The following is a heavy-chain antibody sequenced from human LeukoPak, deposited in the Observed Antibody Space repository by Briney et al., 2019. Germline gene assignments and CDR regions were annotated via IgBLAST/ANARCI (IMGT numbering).Heavy chain of an antibody. CDR2: ITSSSTYI. J-gene: IGHJ6*03. Sequence: GGSLRLSCAASGFTFSSYNMNWVRQAPGKGLEWVSSITSSSTYIYYADSVKGRFTISRDNAKNSLYLQIDSLRAEDTAVYYCARDPYSGSYVDYYYYYYMDVWGKGTTVTISS. D-gene: IGHD6-13*01. CDR3: ARDPYSGSYVDYYYYYYMDV. V-gene: IGHV3-21*01. CDR1: GFTFSSYN.